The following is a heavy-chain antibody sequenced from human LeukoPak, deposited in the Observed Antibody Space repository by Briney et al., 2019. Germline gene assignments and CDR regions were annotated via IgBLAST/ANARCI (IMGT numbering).Heavy chain of an antibody. CDR1: GYTFTSYG. Sequence: ASVKVSCKASGYTFTSYGISWVRQAPGQGLEWMGWISAYNGNTNYAQKLQGRVTMTTDTSTSTAYMELRSLRSDDTAVYYCAGRITMVRGAWGYDAFDIWGQGTMVTVSS. CDR3: AGRITMVRGAWGYDAFDI. V-gene: IGHV1-18*01. D-gene: IGHD3-10*01. J-gene: IGHJ3*02. CDR2: ISAYNGNT.